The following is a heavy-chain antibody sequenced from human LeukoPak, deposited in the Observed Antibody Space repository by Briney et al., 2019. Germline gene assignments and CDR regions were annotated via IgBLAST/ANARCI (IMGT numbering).Heavy chain of an antibody. V-gene: IGHV1-69*05. D-gene: IGHD1-7*01. Sequence: SVKVSCKASRGTFSSYAISWVRQAPGQGLEWMGGIIPIFGTANYAQKFQGRVTITTDESTSTAYMELSSLKSEDTAVYYCARGQLELRGYYYYMDVWGKETTVTVSS. CDR1: RGTFSSYA. J-gene: IGHJ6*03. CDR3: ARGQLELRGYYYYMDV. CDR2: IIPIFGTA.